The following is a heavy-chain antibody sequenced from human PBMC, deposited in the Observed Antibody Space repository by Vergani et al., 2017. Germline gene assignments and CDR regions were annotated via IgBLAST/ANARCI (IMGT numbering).Heavy chain of an antibody. V-gene: IGHV1-69*01. CDR3: AGSITVVRGVLPFFFDY. Sequence: QVQLVQSGAAVKKPGSSVKVSCKASGGTFSSYAISWVRQAPGQGLEWMGGIILIFGTANYPQKFQGRVTITADESTSTAYMELSSLRSEDTAVYYCAGSITVVRGVLPFFFDYWGQRTLVTVSS. CDR1: GGTFSSYA. D-gene: IGHD3-10*01. CDR2: IILIFGTA. J-gene: IGHJ4*02.